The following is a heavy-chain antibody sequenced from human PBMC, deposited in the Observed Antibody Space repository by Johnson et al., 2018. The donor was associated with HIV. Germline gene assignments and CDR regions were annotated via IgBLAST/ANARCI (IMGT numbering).Heavy chain of an antibody. J-gene: IGHJ3*02. Sequence: VQLVESGGGVVRPGGSLRLSCVASGFTFEDYAMYWVRQAPGKGLEWVSGISWNSDDIDYADSVKGRFTISRDNAKNSLYLQMNTLRPEDTALYYCAKDLVVINVRYAFHIWGQGTMVTVS. V-gene: IGHV3-9*01. CDR3: AKDLVVINVRYAFHI. D-gene: IGHD3-22*01. CDR2: ISWNSDDI. CDR1: GFTFEDYA.